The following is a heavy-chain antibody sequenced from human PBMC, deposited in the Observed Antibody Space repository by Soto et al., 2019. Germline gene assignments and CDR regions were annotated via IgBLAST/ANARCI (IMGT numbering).Heavy chain of an antibody. CDR2: INQDGGGT. V-gene: IGHV3-7*03. J-gene: IGHJ4*02. Sequence: GGSLRLSCVASVFTFSSSFMVWVRQAPGKGLEWVANINQDGGGTYYVDSVQGRFTISRDNAKDSLFLQMNSLRVEDAAVYYCARYFRGSGRYFFDYWGQGTPVTVSS. CDR1: VFTFSSSF. D-gene: IGHD6-19*01. CDR3: ARYFRGSGRYFFDY.